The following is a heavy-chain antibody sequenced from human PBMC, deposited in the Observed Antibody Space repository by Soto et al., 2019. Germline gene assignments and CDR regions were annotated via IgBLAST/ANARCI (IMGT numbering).Heavy chain of an antibody. D-gene: IGHD4-17*01. V-gene: IGHV4-59*01. Sequence: PSETLSLTCPVSGGSLSSYYLSLIRPPPGKGLEWIGYIYYSGSTNYNPSLKSRVTISVDASKNQFSLKLSSVTAADTAVYYCARVYGGAFDYWGQGTLVTVSS. CDR2: IYYSGST. CDR3: ARVYGGAFDY. J-gene: IGHJ4*02. CDR1: GGSLSSYY.